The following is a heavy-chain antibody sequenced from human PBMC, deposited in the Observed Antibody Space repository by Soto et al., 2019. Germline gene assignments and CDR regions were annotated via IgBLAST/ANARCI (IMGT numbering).Heavy chain of an antibody. V-gene: IGHV5-51*01. J-gene: IGHJ6*02. CDR1: GYSFTSYW. CDR2: IYPGDSDT. Sequence: GESLKISCKGSGYSFTSYWIGWVRQMPGKGLEWMGIIYPGDSDTRYSPSFQGQVTISADKSISTAYLQWSSLKASDTAMYYCASGLVYCSSTSCSGLTRDYRGYYYYGMDVWGQGTTVTVSS. CDR3: ASGLVYCSSTSCSGLTRDYRGYYYYGMDV. D-gene: IGHD2-2*01.